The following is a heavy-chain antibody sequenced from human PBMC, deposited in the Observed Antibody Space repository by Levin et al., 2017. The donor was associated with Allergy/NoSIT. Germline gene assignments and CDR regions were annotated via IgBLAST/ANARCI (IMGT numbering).Heavy chain of an antibody. CDR3: ARDCYYYDSSGFEWYGMDV. D-gene: IGHD3-22*01. CDR2: ISSSSSTI. J-gene: IGHJ6*02. CDR1: GFTFSSYS. V-gene: IGHV3-48*01. Sequence: GGSLRLSCAASGFTFSSYSMNWVRQAPGKGLEWVSYISSSSSTIYYADSVKGRFTISRDNAKNSLYLQMNSLRAEDTAVYYCARDCYYYDSSGFEWYGMDVWGQGTTVTVSS.